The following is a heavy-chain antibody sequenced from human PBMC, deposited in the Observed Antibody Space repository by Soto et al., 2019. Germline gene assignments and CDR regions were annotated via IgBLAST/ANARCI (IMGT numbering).Heavy chain of an antibody. V-gene: IGHV3-21*01. CDR1: GFTFSSYS. D-gene: IGHD3-16*01. J-gene: IGHJ3*02. CDR2: ISSSSSYI. CDR3: ARDASLRLGIGAFDI. Sequence: GGSLRLSCAASGFTFSSYSMNWVRQAPGKGLEWVSSISSSSSYIYYADSVKGRFTISRDNAKNSLYLQMNSLRAEDTAVYYCARDASLRLGIGAFDIWGQGXMVTVSS.